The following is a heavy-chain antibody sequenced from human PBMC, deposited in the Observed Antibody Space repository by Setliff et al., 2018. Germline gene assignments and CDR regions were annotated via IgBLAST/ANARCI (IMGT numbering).Heavy chain of an antibody. CDR2: INNYNFNT. CDR3: ARINFYVSSGHYYAPDY. Sequence: ASVKVSCKTSGYTFTNYGITWVRQVPGQGLEWIGWINNYNFNTQYAQKFQGRVTVTTDTSTTTAYMELRSLSSDDSAVYYCARINFYVSSGHYYAPDYWGQGTLVTVSS. CDR1: GYTFTNYG. J-gene: IGHJ4*02. D-gene: IGHD3-22*01. V-gene: IGHV1-18*01.